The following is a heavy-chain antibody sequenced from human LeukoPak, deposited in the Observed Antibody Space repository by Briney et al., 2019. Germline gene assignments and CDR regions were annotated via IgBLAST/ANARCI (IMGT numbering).Heavy chain of an antibody. CDR2: IRGSGGST. Sequence: GGSLRLSCAASGLTFTTYSMSWVRQAPGKGLESVSAIRGSGGSTYYADSVKGRFTISRDDSKSTLYLQMNSLRAEDTAVYHCVTFYYDSSGSYVHYWGQGTLVTVSS. D-gene: IGHD3-22*01. V-gene: IGHV3-23*01. CDR1: GLTFTTYS. J-gene: IGHJ4*02. CDR3: VTFYYDSSGSYVHY.